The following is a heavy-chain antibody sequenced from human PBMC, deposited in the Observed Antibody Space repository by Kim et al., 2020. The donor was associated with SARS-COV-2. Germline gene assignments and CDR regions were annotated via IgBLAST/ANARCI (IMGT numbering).Heavy chain of an antibody. D-gene: IGHD6-13*01. CDR1: GGSISSYY. V-gene: IGHV4-59*08. CDR3: ARRGSSSWDLYNWFDP. CDR2: IYYSGST. Sequence: SETLSLTCTVSGGSISSYYWSWIRQPPGKGLEWIGYIYYSGSTNYNPSLKSRVTISVDTSKNQFSLKLSSVTAADTAVYYCARRGSSSWDLYNWFDPWGQGTLVTVSS. J-gene: IGHJ5*02.